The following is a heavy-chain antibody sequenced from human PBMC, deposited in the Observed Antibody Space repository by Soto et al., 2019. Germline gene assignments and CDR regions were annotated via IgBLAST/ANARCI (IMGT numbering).Heavy chain of an antibody. CDR3: AKADGQQWLIPHLDN. CDR2: ISCCGGSA. Sequence: GGSLRLSCVASGFNFKKFAMAWVRQAAGEGLEWVSGISCCGGSASYADSVKGRFSIARDDSKNTVSLQLNSLRVEDTAQYYCAKADGQQWLIPHLDNWGQGTLVTVSS. D-gene: IGHD6-19*01. CDR1: GFNFKKFA. J-gene: IGHJ4*02. V-gene: IGHV3-23*01.